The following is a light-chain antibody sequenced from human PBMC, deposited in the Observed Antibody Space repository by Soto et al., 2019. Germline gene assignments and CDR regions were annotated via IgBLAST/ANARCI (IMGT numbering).Light chain of an antibody. CDR2: AAS. V-gene: IGKV1-9*01. Sequence: QLTQPQSSLSASLGTRVTIPCRASRGFRSYLAWYQQKPGKAPKLLIYAASTLQSGVPSRYSGSGSGTDFTLTISSLQPEDFATYYCQQLNSYPRTFGPGTKVDIK. J-gene: IGKJ3*01. CDR1: RGFRSY. CDR3: QQLNSYPRT.